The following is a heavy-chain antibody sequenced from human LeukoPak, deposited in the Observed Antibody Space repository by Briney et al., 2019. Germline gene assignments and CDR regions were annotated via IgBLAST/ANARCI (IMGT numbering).Heavy chain of an antibody. J-gene: IGHJ4*02. V-gene: IGHV4-59*01. CDR1: GGSISGYY. CDR3: ARSQNWYFDS. D-gene: IGHD1-1*01. Sequence: SETLSLTCTVSGGSISGYYWNWIRQHPGKGQEWIGYIYYTGSTDYSPSLQSRVTISLDTSMNLFSLRLTSVTAVDTAVYYCARSQNWYFDSWGQGTLVSVSS. CDR2: IYYTGST.